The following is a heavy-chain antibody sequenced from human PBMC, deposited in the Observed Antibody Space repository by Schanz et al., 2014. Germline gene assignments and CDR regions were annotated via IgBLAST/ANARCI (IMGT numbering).Heavy chain of an antibody. D-gene: IGHD4-17*01. Sequence: VQLVESGGSLVKPGGSLRLSCAASGFTFSSYAMHWVRQAPGKGLEWVAVIWNNGVTKYYADSVRGRFTISRDRFQNTLYLRMSSLRAEDTAVYYCARPRFDYGEVDYWGQGTLVSVSS. CDR1: GFTFSSYA. J-gene: IGHJ4*02. CDR2: IWNNGVTK. V-gene: IGHV3-33*08. CDR3: ARPRFDYGEVDY.